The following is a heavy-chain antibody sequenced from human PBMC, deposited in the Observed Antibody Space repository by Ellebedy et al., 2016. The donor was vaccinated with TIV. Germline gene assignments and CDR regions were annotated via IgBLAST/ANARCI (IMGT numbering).Heavy chain of an antibody. Sequence: SETLSLTCTVSGGSISIYFWSWIRQPAGKGLEWIGRVYTSGSTNYSPSLKSRVTMSVDTSKNQFSLKLSSVTAADTAVYYCARELFYSGSGSFNWFDPWGQGTLVTVSS. J-gene: IGHJ5*02. V-gene: IGHV4-4*07. CDR1: GGSISIYF. CDR3: ARELFYSGSGSFNWFDP. D-gene: IGHD3-10*01. CDR2: VYTSGST.